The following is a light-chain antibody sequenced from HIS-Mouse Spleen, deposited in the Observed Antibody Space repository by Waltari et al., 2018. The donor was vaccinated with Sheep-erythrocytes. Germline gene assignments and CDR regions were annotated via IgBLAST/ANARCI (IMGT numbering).Light chain of an antibody. J-gene: IGLJ1*01. V-gene: IGLV2-11*02. CDR3: CSYAGSYNHV. CDR1: SSDVGGYNY. CDR2: DVS. Sequence: QSALTQPRPVSGSPGQSVTFSCTGTSSDVGGYNYVSWYQQHPGKAPTLMIYDVSKRPSGVPDRFSGSKSGNTASLTISGLQAEDEADYYCCSYAGSYNHVFATGTKVTVL.